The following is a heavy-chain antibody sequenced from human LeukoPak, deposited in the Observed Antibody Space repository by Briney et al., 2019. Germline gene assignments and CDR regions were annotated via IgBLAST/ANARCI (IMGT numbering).Heavy chain of an antibody. J-gene: IGHJ5*02. D-gene: IGHD3-10*01. CDR3: ARDLDYYGSGSPRFDP. Sequence: SETLSLTCAVYGGSFSGYYWSWIRQPPGKGLEWIGEINHSGSTNYNPSLKSRVTMSVDTSKNQFSLKLSSVTAADTAVYYCARDLDYYGSGSPRFDPWGQGTLVTVSS. V-gene: IGHV4-34*01. CDR2: INHSGST. CDR1: GGSFSGYY.